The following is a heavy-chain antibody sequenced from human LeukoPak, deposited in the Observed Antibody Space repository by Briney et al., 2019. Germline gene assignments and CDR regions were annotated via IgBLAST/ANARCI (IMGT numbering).Heavy chain of an antibody. CDR3: AKDPTFAVPAAEFDY. J-gene: IGHJ4*02. D-gene: IGHD2-2*01. Sequence: GGSLRLSCAASGFTFSSYSMNWVRQAPGKGLEWVSAISGSGGSTYYADSVKGRFIISRDNSKNTLYLQMNSLRAEDTAVYYCAKDPTFAVPAAEFDYWGQGTLVTVSS. CDR2: ISGSGGST. CDR1: GFTFSSYS. V-gene: IGHV3-23*01.